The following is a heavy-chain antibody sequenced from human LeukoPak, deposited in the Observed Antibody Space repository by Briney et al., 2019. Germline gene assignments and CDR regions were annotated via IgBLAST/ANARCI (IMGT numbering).Heavy chain of an antibody. Sequence: ASVKVSRKASGYTFTDYYMHWVRQAPGQGLEWMGWINPNSGGTNYAQKFQGRVTMTRDTSISTAYMELSRLRSDDTAVYYCARVRAMVRGAPSYYYYYMDVWGKGTAVTVSS. CDR2: INPNSGGT. CDR1: GYTFTDYY. J-gene: IGHJ6*03. V-gene: IGHV1-2*02. D-gene: IGHD3-10*01. CDR3: ARVRAMVRGAPSYYYYYMDV.